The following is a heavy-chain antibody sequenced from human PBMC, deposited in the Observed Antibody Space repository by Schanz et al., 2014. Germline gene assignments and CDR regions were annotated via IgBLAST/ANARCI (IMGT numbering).Heavy chain of an antibody. D-gene: IGHD1-1*01. V-gene: IGHV3-15*01. CDR1: GLTFTSAW. J-gene: IGHJ4*02. Sequence: VQLVESGGGLVKPGGSLRLSCATSGLTFTSAWMSWVRQAPGKGLEWVGRIKGKTDGGTADYAAPMKGRFTISRDDSKNTLFLQMNSLRPEDTAVYFCAKIERNEDWGQGTLVTVSS. CDR2: IKGKTDGGTA. CDR3: AKIERNED.